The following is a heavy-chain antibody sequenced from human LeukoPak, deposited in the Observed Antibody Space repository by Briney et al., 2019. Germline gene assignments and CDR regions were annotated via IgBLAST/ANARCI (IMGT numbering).Heavy chain of an antibody. CDR3: ARGIPIDSSGDFDY. CDR2: ISWNSGSI. V-gene: IGHV3-9*01. Sequence: QPGRSLRLSCAASGFTFDDYAMHWVRQAPGKGLEWVSGISWNSGSIGYADSVKGRFTISRDNAKNSLYLQMNSLRAEDTAVYYCARGIPIDSSGDFDYWGQGTLVTVSS. D-gene: IGHD3-22*01. J-gene: IGHJ4*02. CDR1: GFTFDDYA.